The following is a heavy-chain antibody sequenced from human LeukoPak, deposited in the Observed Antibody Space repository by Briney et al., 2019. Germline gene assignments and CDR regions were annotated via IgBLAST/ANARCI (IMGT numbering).Heavy chain of an antibody. V-gene: IGHV4-38-2*02. D-gene: IGHD5-12*01. CDR2: IYHSGST. J-gene: IGHJ4*02. Sequence: PSETLSLTCAVSGYSISSGYYWAWIRQPPGKGLEWIGSIYHSGSTHYNPSLKSRVTISVDTSKNQFSLKLTSVTAADTAVYYCARDPTKVATFGDYWGQGTLVTVSS. CDR1: GYSISSGYY. CDR3: ARDPTKVATFGDY.